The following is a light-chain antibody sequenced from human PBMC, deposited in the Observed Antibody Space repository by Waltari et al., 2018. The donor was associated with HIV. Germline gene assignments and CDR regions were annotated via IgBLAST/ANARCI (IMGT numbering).Light chain of an antibody. CDR2: ANT. Sequence: QSALTQPPSVSGVPGQRVTISCTGRSPNIGAGYDVHGYQHLPGTAPKLLIFANTNRPSGVPDRFSGSKSGTSASLAITGLQAEDEADYYCQSFDNSLKRVFGGGTKLTVL. CDR1: SPNIGAGYD. V-gene: IGLV1-40*01. J-gene: IGLJ3*02. CDR3: QSFDNSLKRV.